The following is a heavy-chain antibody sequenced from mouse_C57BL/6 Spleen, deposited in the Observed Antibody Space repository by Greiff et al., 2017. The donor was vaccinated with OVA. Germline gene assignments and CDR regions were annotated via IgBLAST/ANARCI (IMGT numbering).Heavy chain of an antibody. D-gene: IGHD4-1*01. CDR2: IDPETGGT. CDR1: GYTFTDYE. Sequence: QVQLQQSGAELVRPGASVTLSCKASGYTFTDYEMHWVKQTPVHGLEWIGAIDPETGGTAYNQKFKGKAILTADKSTSTAYMELRSLTSEDSAVYYCTRSGGTNWYFDVWGTGTTVTVSS. V-gene: IGHV1-15*01. J-gene: IGHJ1*03. CDR3: TRSGGTNWYFDV.